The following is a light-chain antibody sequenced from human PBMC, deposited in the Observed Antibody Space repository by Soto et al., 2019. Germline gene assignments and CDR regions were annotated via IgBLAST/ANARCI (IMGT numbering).Light chain of an antibody. CDR3: QQRNSYPLT. J-gene: IGKJ3*01. V-gene: IGKV1-9*01. CDR2: GAS. CDR1: QAISSH. Sequence: DIQLTQSPSFLSASVGGRVTITCRASQAISSHLAWYQQKPGKAPNLLSYGASTLHSGVPSRFSGSGSGTQFTLTISSLQPEDFATYYCQQRNSYPLTFGPGTTVDIK.